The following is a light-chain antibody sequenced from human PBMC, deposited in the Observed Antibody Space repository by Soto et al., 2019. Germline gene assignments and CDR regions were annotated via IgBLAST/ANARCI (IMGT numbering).Light chain of an antibody. CDR3: CSYAGSSTFVI. J-gene: IGLJ2*01. CDR2: EVY. Sequence: QSVLTQPASVSGSPGQSITISCTGTSSDVGNYNPVSWYQQRPGKAPKFLIYEVYKRPSGISNRFSGSKSGNTASLTISGLQAEDEADYYCCSYAGSSTFVIFGGGTKLTVL. V-gene: IGLV2-23*02. CDR1: SSDVGNYNP.